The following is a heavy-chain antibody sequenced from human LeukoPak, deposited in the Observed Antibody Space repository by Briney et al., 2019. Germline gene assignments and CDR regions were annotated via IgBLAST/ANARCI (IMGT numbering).Heavy chain of an antibody. Sequence: HPGGPLRLSCAPSVFTVSSNYISGVRQAPGKGLEWVSVIYSGGSTYYEDSVKGRFTISRDNSKNTLYLQMNSLRAEDTAVYYCARAAAIKGWFDPWGQGTLVTVSS. J-gene: IGHJ5*02. CDR1: VFTVSSNY. V-gene: IGHV3-66*01. D-gene: IGHD2-2*01. CDR2: IYSGGST. CDR3: ARAAAIKGWFDP.